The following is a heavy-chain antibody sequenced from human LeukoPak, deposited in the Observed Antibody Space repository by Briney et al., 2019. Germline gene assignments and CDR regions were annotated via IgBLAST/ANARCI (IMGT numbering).Heavy chain of an antibody. Sequence: GGSLRLSCAASGFTFDAYGMSWVRQAPGKGLEWVSGINWKGGSTGYADSVKGRFTISRDNAKNSLYVQMNSLRAEDTALYYCARGDYGGNSDHDAFDIWGQGTMVTVSS. CDR1: GFTFDAYG. D-gene: IGHD4-23*01. J-gene: IGHJ3*02. CDR2: INWKGGST. V-gene: IGHV3-20*04. CDR3: ARGDYGGNSDHDAFDI.